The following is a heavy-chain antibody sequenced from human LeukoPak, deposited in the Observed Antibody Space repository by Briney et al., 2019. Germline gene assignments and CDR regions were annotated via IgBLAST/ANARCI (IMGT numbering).Heavy chain of an antibody. CDR3: ARGNPYDSSGYYRDAFDI. D-gene: IGHD3-22*01. CDR1: GGSFSGYY. CDR2: INHSGST. J-gene: IGHJ3*02. V-gene: IGHV4-34*01. Sequence: SETLSLTCAVYGGSFSGYYWSWIRQPPGKGLEWIGEINHSGSTNYNPSLKSRVTISVDTSKNQFSLKLSSVTAADTAVYYCARGNPYDSSGYYRDAFDIWGQGTMVAVSS.